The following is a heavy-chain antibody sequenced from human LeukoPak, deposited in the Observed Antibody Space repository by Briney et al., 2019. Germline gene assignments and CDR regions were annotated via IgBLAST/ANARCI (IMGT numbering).Heavy chain of an antibody. CDR2: IKQDGSEK. J-gene: IGHJ5*02. CDR3: ARDYDILTGYTNWFDP. V-gene: IGHV3-7*01. Sequence: PGGSLRLSCAASGFTFSSYWMSWVRQAPGKGLEWVANIKQDGSEKYYVDSVKGRFTISRDNAKNSLYLQLNSLRDEDTAVYYCARDYDILTGYTNWFDPWGQGTLVTVSS. D-gene: IGHD3-9*01. CDR1: GFTFSSYW.